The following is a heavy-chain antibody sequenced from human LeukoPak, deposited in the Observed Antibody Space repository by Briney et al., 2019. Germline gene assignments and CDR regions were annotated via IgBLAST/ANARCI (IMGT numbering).Heavy chain of an antibody. Sequence: SETLSLTCTVSGYSISSGYYWGWIRQPPGKGLEWIGSIYHSGSTYYNPSLKSRVTISVDTSKNQFSLKLSSVTAADTAVYYWARLPNYDFWSGYYSGWFDPWGQGTLVTVSS. J-gene: IGHJ5*02. CDR2: IYHSGST. CDR3: ARLPNYDFWSGYYSGWFDP. CDR1: GYSISSGYY. D-gene: IGHD3-3*01. V-gene: IGHV4-38-2*02.